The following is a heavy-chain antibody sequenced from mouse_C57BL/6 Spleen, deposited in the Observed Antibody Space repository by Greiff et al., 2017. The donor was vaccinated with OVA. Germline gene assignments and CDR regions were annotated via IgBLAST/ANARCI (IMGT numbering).Heavy chain of an antibody. D-gene: IGHD1-1*01. J-gene: IGHJ1*03. Sequence: EVKLMESGGDLVKPGGSLKLSCAASGFTFSSYGMSWVRQTPDKRLEWVATISSGGSYTYYPDSVKGRFTISRDNAKNTLYLQMSSLKSEDTAMYYCARHYYGSSYGWYFDVWGTGTTVTVSS. CDR2: ISSGGSYT. V-gene: IGHV5-6*01. CDR3: ARHYYGSSYGWYFDV. CDR1: GFTFSSYG.